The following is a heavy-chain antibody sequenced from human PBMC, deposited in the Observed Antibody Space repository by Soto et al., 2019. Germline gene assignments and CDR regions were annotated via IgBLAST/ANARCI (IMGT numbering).Heavy chain of an antibody. V-gene: IGHV3-23*01. J-gene: IGHJ4*02. CDR3: ARRSSGWYFDY. CDR1: GITFSSYA. CDR2: ISGSGGST. D-gene: IGHD6-19*01. Sequence: GGSLRLSCAASGITFSSYAMSWVRQAPGKGLQWVSGISGSGGSTYYADSVKGRFTISRDNSKNTLYLQMNSLRAEDTAVYYCARRSSGWYFDYWGQGTLVTVSS.